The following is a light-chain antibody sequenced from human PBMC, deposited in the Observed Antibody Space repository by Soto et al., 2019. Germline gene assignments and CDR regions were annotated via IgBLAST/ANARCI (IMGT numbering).Light chain of an antibody. CDR2: AAS. CDR1: QGISSN. CDR3: QQYYSYPWM. Sequence: AIRMTQSPSSLSASTGDRVTITCRASQGISSNLAWYQQKPGKAPKLLIYAASTLQSGVPSKFSGSGSGTDFTLTISCLQSEDFATYYCQQYYSYPWMFGQGTKVEIK. J-gene: IGKJ1*01. V-gene: IGKV1-8*01.